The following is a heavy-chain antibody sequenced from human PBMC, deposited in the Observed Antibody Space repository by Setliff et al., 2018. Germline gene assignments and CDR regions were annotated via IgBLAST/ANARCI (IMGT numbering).Heavy chain of an antibody. J-gene: IGHJ5*02. V-gene: IGHV4-59*08. CDR2: VSHSGST. CDR3: VRHDSGYGPFDT. Sequence: SETLSLTCTVSGASINNHYWAWIRQPPGKGLEWIGYVSHSGSTDYNPSLRSRVTVSVDTSRIHFSLKLRSVTAADTAVYYCVRHDSGYGPFDTWGQGNQVTGS. D-gene: IGHD5-12*01. CDR1: GASINNHY.